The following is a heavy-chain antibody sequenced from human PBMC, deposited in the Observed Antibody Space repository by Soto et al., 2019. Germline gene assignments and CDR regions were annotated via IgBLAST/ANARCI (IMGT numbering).Heavy chain of an antibody. CDR3: AKGVTVIVVVSIDY. D-gene: IGHD3-22*01. CDR2: IIGSGGSP. CDR1: GFTFSSYA. Sequence: VQLLESGGGLVQPGGSLRLSCAASGFTFSSYAMSWVRQAPGKGLEWVSSIIGSGGSPYYADSVKGRFTISRDNSKNTLYLQMNSLRAEDTAVYYCAKGVTVIVVVSIDYWGQGTLVTVSS. J-gene: IGHJ4*02. V-gene: IGHV3-23*01.